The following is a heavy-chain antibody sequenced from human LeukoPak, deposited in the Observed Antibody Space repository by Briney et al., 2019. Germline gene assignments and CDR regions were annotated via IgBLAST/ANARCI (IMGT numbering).Heavy chain of an antibody. J-gene: IGHJ4*02. Sequence: PSEALSLTCTVSGGSISSYYWSWIRQPPGKGLEWIGYIYYSGSTNYNPSLKSRVTISVDTSKNQFSLKLSSVTAADTAVYYCAREVSQLPQDIYYFDYWGQGTLVTVSS. CDR2: IYYSGST. CDR1: GGSISSYY. CDR3: AREVSQLPQDIYYFDY. D-gene: IGHD1-7*01. V-gene: IGHV4-59*01.